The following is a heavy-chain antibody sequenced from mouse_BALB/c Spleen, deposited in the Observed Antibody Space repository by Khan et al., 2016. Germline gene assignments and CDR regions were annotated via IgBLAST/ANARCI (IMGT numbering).Heavy chain of an antibody. J-gene: IGHJ3*01. V-gene: IGHV5-4*02. CDR2: ISAGGSYT. CDR1: GFTFSDYY. CDR3: ARDDRWFAY. Sequence: EVELVESGGGLVKPGGSLKLSCAASGFTFSDYYMYWVRQTPEKRLEWVATISAGGSYTYYPDSVKGRFTLSRDNAKNNLYLQMSRLKSEDTDMYYCARDDRWFAYWGQGTLVTVSA. D-gene: IGHD2-14*01.